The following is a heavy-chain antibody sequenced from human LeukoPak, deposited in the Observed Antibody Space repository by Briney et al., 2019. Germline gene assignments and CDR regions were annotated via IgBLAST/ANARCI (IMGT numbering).Heavy chain of an antibody. J-gene: IGHJ4*02. V-gene: IGHV4-34*01. CDR3: AKVNWCSASCADA. Sequence: SETLSLTCAVYGGSFSGYYWSWIRQPPGKGLEWIGEINHSGSTNYNPSLKSRVTISVDTSKNQFSLKLSSVTAADTAVYYCAKVNWCSASCADAWGQGTLVTVSS. D-gene: IGHD2-2*01. CDR2: INHSGST. CDR1: GGSFSGYY.